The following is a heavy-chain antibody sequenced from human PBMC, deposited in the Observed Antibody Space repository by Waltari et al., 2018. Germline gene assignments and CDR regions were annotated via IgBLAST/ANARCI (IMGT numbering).Heavy chain of an antibody. J-gene: IGHJ6*03. V-gene: IGHV4-34*01. CDR3: ARAPFGGYDYIGGTYRYFYYYMDV. D-gene: IGHD3-16*02. Sequence: QVRLQQWGTGLLKPSETLSLTCAVYGESFSGLYWSWIRQPPGKGLEWIGEIYHDGSTNYNPALKGRGTMAGDTSKNQFSLNLSSVAAADTAVYYCARAPFGGYDYIGGTYRYFYYYMDVWGKGTTVTVSS. CDR1: GESFSGLY. CDR2: IYHDGST.